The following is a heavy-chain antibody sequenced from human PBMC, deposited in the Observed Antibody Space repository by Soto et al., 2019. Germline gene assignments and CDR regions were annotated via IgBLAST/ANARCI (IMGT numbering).Heavy chain of an antibody. D-gene: IGHD2-8*02. Sequence: QVQLVQSGAEVRKPGASVNISCRASGFSFSDNLINWVHQAPGQSLEWMGWINLDNGNTRYLQTFQGRVTISRHSSASIAYVEVSDLTSEDTAVYYCARDILSVGPRANDAFDVWGQGTMVTVSS. V-gene: IGHV1-3*01. CDR2: INLDNGNT. J-gene: IGHJ3*01. CDR3: ARDILSVGPRANDAFDV. CDR1: GFSFSDNL.